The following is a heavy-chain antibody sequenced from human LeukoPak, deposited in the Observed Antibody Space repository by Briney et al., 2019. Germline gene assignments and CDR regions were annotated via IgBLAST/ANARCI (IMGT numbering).Heavy chain of an antibody. J-gene: IGHJ4*02. CDR3: TIDGCGGACYLDY. CDR2: ISGSGGST. V-gene: IGHV3-23*01. Sequence: GGSLRLSCAASGFTFSSYAMSWVRQAPGKGLEWVSAISGSGGSTYYADSVRGRFTISRDNSKNTLYLQMNSLRAEDTAIYYCTIDGCGGACYLDYWGQGTLVTVSS. CDR1: GFTFSSYA. D-gene: IGHD2-21*02.